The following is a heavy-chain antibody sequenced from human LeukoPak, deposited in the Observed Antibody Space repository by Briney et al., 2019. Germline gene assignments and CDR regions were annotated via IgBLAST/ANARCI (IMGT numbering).Heavy chain of an antibody. CDR2: ISYDGSNK. D-gene: IGHD3-22*01. CDR1: GFTFSSYG. CDR3: ARPRGDYDSSGYYAFDI. Sequence: GGSLRLSCAAPGFTFSSYGMHWVRQAPGKGLEWVAVISYDGSNKYYADSVKGRFTISRDNSKNTLYLQMNSLRAEDTAVYYCARPRGDYDSSGYYAFDIWGQGTMVTVSS. V-gene: IGHV3-30*03. J-gene: IGHJ3*02.